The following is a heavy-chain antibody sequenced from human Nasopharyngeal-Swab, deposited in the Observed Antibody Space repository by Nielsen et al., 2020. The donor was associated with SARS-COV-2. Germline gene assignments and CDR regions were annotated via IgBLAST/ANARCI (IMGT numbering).Heavy chain of an antibody. D-gene: IGHD3-10*01. CDR1: GFTFTSYP. CDR3: TRDGSWATGGAFDI. V-gene: IGHV3-21*01. J-gene: IGHJ3*02. CDR2: ISSSGTDI. Sequence: GALKVSCAASGFTFTSYPMNWVRQAPGKGLEWVSSISSSGTDISYTDSVKGRFTISRDSAKKSLYLQMNSLGAEDTAVYYCTRDGSWATGGAFDIWGQGTTVTVSS.